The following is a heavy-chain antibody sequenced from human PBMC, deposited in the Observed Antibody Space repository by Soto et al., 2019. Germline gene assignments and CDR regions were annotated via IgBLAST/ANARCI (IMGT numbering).Heavy chain of an antibody. Sequence: GDSLKISWKGSGYSFTSYWIGWVRQMPGKGLEWMGIIYPGDSDTRYSPSFQGQVTISADKSISTAYLQWSSLKASDTAMYYCARGVDTAMAINDYYGTDVWGQGTTVTVSS. CDR1: GYSFTSYW. CDR2: IYPGDSDT. J-gene: IGHJ6*02. CDR3: ARGVDTAMAINDYYGTDV. V-gene: IGHV5-51*01. D-gene: IGHD5-18*01.